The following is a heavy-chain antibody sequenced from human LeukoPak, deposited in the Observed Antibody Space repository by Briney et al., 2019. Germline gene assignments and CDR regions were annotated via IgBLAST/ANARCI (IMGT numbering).Heavy chain of an antibody. J-gene: IGHJ4*02. Sequence: SETLSLTCTVPGGSISSYYWSWIRQPPGKGLEWIGHIYYTGSTNYNPSLKSRVTISVDTSKNQFSLKLSVVTAADTAVYYCARGSGFYGYWGQGTLVTVSS. CDR2: IYYTGST. CDR3: ARGSGFYGY. V-gene: IGHV4-59*01. D-gene: IGHD6-19*01. CDR1: GGSISSYY.